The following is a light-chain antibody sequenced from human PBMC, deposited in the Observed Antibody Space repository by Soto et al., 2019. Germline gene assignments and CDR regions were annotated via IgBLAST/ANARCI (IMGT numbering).Light chain of an antibody. CDR3: QQRYSMPLT. J-gene: IGKJ4*01. Sequence: DFQMTQSPSSLSASLGDRVTITCRASQSISNYLNWYQQKPGKAPKLLIYAASTLQSGVPARFSGSGSGTDFTLTISSLQPEDFATYHCQQRYSMPLTFGGGPKVELK. CDR1: QSISNY. CDR2: AAS. V-gene: IGKV1-39*01.